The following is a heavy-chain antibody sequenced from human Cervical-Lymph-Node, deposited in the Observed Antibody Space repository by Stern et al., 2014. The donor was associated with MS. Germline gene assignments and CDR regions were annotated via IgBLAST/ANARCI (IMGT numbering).Heavy chain of an antibody. CDR1: GGSITSGTYY. Sequence: QVQLQESGPGLVKPSQTLSLSCTVSGGSITSGTYYWSWIRQPAGKGLEWIGRIYTSGNTVYTHSLNSRHTISVDQSKNQSSLSLTFVTAADTAVYYCAREAVAADNNWFDPWGQGTLVAVSS. CDR3: AREAVAADNNWFDP. J-gene: IGHJ5*02. D-gene: IGHD6-19*01. CDR2: IYTSGNT. V-gene: IGHV4-61*02.